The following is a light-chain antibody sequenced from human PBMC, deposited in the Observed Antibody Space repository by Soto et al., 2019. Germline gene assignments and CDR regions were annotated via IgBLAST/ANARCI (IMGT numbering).Light chain of an antibody. CDR2: VAS. Sequence: EIVMTQSPATLSVSPGERATLSCRASQSVSSNLAWYQQKPGQAPRLLIYVASTRATGIPARFSGSGSGTEFTLTISSLQSEDFAVYYCQQYNNWPPKTFGQGNKVEIQ. CDR1: QSVSSN. J-gene: IGKJ1*01. V-gene: IGKV3-15*01. CDR3: QQYNNWPPKT.